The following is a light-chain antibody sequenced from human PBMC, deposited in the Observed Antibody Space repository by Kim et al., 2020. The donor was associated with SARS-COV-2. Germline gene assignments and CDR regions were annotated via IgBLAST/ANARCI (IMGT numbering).Light chain of an antibody. CDR3: AAWDGSLNGVV. J-gene: IGLJ2*01. CDR2: SNN. CDR1: SSNIVSNT. V-gene: IGLV1-44*01. Sequence: ELTQPPSAYGTPGQRVTISCSGSSSNIVSNTVNWYQQLPGTAPKLLIYSNNQRPSGVPDRISGSKSGTSASLAISGLQSEDEADYYCAAWDGSLNGVVFGGGTKVTVL.